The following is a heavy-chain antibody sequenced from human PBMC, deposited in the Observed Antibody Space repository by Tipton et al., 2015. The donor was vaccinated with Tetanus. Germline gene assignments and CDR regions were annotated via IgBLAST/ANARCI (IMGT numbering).Heavy chain of an antibody. Sequence: QVQLVQSGAEVKKPGASVKVSCTASGYNFSDFGISWVRQAPGQGLEWMGWISTYKGNRDLAQKFQGRVTLTTDTTTSTTHMELTTLRSDDTAIYYCARVRMGGVTYYFALWGQGTLVTVSS. J-gene: IGHJ4*02. CDR3: ARVRMGGVTYYFAL. V-gene: IGHV1-18*01. CDR2: ISTYKGNR. CDR1: GYNFSDFG. D-gene: IGHD3-10*01.